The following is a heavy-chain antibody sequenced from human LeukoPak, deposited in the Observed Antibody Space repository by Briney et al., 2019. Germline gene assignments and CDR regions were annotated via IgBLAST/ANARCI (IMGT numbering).Heavy chain of an antibody. CDR2: ISSSSSPI. CDR1: GFTFSSYN. J-gene: IGHJ4*02. CDR3: ARGGTYCPDY. V-gene: IGHV3-48*02. Sequence: GESLRLSCAASGFTFSSYNMNWVRQAPGKGLEWVSYISSSSSPIFYADSVKGRFTISRDNAKNSLYLQMNSLRDEDTAVYYCARGGTYCPDYWGQGTLVTVSS. D-gene: IGHD1-26*01.